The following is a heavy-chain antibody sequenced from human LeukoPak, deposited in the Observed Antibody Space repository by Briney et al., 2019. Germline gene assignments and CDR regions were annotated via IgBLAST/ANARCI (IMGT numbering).Heavy chain of an antibody. D-gene: IGHD3-22*01. CDR2: IYHSGST. CDR3: ARKDYDSGYYDY. Sequence: SETLSLTCAVSGGSISSSNWWSWVRQPPGKGLEWIGEIYHSGSTNYNPSLKSRVTISVDKSKNQFSLKLTSVTAADTAVYYCARKDYDSGYYDYWGQGTLVTVSS. J-gene: IGHJ4*02. CDR1: GGSISSSNW. V-gene: IGHV4-4*02.